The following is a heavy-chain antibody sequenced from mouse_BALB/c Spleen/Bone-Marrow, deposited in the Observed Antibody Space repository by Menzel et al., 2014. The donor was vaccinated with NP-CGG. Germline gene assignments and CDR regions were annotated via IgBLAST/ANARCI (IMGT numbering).Heavy chain of an antibody. V-gene: IGHV3-2*02. CDR2: INYSGST. CDR1: GYSITRDYA. Sequence: EVKLMESGPGLVKPSQSLSLTCTVTGYSITRDYAWNWIRQFPGNRLEWMGYINYSGSTSYNPFLKSRISITRDTSKNQFFLRLNSVTTEDTATYYCARSLYFDGWVAWTTVTVSS. CDR3: ARSLYFDG. J-gene: IGHJ1*01.